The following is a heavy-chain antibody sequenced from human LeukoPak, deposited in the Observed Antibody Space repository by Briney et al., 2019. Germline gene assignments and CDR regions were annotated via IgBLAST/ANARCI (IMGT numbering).Heavy chain of an antibody. Sequence: SETLSLTCTVSGGSISSSSYYWGWIRQPPGKGLEWIGSIYYSGSTYYNPSLKSRVTISVDTSKNQFSLKLSSVTAADTAVYYCARDFPPMKRVTGDYWGQGTLVTVSS. CDR3: ARDFPPMKRVTGDY. CDR2: IYYSGST. CDR1: GGSISSSSYY. J-gene: IGHJ4*02. V-gene: IGHV4-39*07. D-gene: IGHD5-18*01.